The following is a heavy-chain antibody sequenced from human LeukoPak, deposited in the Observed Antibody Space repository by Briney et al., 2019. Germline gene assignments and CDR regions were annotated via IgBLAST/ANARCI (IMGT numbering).Heavy chain of an antibody. D-gene: IGHD2-8*01. V-gene: IGHV4-4*02. CDR1: GGSITTTNW. Sequence: SETLSLTCGASGGSITTTNWWSWVRQPPGQGLEWIGEIHLSGRTNYNPSLNSRVTLALDTSKNHLSLSLTSVTAADTAVYYCSRENGAFSPFGYWGQGTLVTVPS. CDR3: SRENGAFSPFGY. J-gene: IGHJ4*02. CDR2: IHLSGRT.